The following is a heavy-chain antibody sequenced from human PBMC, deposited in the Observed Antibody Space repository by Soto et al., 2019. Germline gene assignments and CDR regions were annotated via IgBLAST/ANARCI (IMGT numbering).Heavy chain of an antibody. CDR1: GGSISSGDW. V-gene: IGHV4-4*02. D-gene: IGHD3-3*02. J-gene: IGHJ4*02. Sequence: QVQLQESGPGLVKPSGTLSLTCAVSGGSISSGDWCWSWVRQSPGKGLEWIGEIYYSGSTTYNPSSQIRVSTSADKCENRFVLRLSSVTAADTAVCYCARRVCVSIFGFLDYWGQGTMVTVSS. CDR2: IYYSGST. CDR3: ARRVCVSIFGFLDY.